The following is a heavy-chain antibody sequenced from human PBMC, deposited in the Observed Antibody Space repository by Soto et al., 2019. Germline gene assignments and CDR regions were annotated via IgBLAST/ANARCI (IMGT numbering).Heavy chain of an antibody. D-gene: IGHD2-2*01. V-gene: IGHV3-30*18. CDR3: AKDGGPVYCNSPGCSAKHFDY. CDR1: GFTFSNYA. Sequence: QVQLVESGGGVVQPGRSLRLSCAASGFTFSNYAMHWVRQAPGKGLEWLAIISYDGDNEYYADSVRGRFTISRDNSKNSLYLXXNNLRHEDTAVYYCAKDGGPVYCNSPGCSAKHFDYWGQGTLVTVSS. CDR2: ISYDGDNE. J-gene: IGHJ4*02.